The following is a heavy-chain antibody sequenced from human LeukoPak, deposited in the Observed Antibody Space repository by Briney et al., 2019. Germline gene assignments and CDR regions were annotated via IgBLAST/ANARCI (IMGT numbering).Heavy chain of an antibody. D-gene: IGHD2-2*01. J-gene: IGHJ3*02. CDR1: GFTFSNAW. V-gene: IGHV3-15*01. CDR2: IKSKTDGGTT. CDR3: TTTIVVVPDIAFDI. Sequence: GGSLRLSCAASGFTFSNAWMSWVRQAPGKGLEWVGRIKSKTDGGTTDYAAPVKGRFTISRDDSKNTLYLQMNSLKTEDTAVYYCTTTIVVVPDIAFDIWGQGTMVTVSS.